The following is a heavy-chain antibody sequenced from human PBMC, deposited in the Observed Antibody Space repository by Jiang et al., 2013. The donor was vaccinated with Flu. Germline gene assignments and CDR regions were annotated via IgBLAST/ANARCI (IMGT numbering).Heavy chain of an antibody. V-gene: IGHV3-21*01. CDR2: ISSSSSYI. D-gene: IGHD2-2*01. J-gene: IGHJ1*01. Sequence: QLLESGGGLVKPGGSLRLSCAASGFTFSSYSMNWVRQAPGKGLEWVSSISSSSSYIYYADSVKGRFTISRDNAKNSLYLQMNSLRAEDTAVYYCARNYRYCSSTSCFAEYFQHWGQGTLVTVSS. CDR1: GFTFSSYS. CDR3: ARNYRYCSSTSCFAEYFQH.